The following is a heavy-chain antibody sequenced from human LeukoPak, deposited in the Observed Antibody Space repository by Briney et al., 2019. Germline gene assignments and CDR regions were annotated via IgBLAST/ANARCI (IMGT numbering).Heavy chain of an antibody. CDR3: AKDSLYCSGGSCVGNFDY. CDR2: IRYDGSNK. J-gene: IGHJ4*02. D-gene: IGHD2-15*01. V-gene: IGHV3-30*02. Sequence: PGGSLRLSCAASGFTFSSYGMYWVRQAPGKGLEWVAFIRYDGSNKYYADSVKGRFTISRDNSKNTLYLQMNSLRAEDTAVYYCAKDSLYCSGGSCVGNFDYWGQGTLVTVSS. CDR1: GFTFSSYG.